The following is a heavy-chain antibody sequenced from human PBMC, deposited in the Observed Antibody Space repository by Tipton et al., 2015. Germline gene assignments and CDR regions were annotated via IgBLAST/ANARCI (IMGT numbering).Heavy chain of an antibody. V-gene: IGHV4-59*01. CDR3: ARARGRHGGLFDS. CDR1: SDSINKYY. CDR2: IQYSGST. D-gene: IGHD4-23*01. Sequence: TLSLTCTVSSDSINKYYWSWIRQPPGKELEWIGYIQYSGSTNYNPSLKSRVTISVDTSKTQFSLKMSSVTASDTAVYHCARARGRHGGLFDSWGQGILVTVSS. J-gene: IGHJ4*02.